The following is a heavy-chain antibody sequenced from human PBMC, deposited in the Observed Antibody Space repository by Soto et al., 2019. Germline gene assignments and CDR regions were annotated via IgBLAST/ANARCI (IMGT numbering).Heavy chain of an antibody. J-gene: IGHJ5*02. CDR2: ISYDGSNK. Sequence: LSCAASGFTVSSYAMHWVRQAPGKGLEWVAVISYDGSNKYYADSVKGRFTISRDNSKNTLYLQMNSLRAQDTAVYYCARDLWFGEPPWGQGTLVTVSS. CDR1: GFTVSSYA. D-gene: IGHD3-10*01. CDR3: ARDLWFGEPP. V-gene: IGHV3-30-3*01.